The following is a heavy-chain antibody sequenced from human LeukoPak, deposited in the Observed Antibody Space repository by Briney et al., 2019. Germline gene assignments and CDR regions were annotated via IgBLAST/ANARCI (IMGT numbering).Heavy chain of an antibody. J-gene: IGHJ4*02. CDR1: GVSISSGGYY. Sequence: SETLSLTCTVSGVSISSGGYYWSWIRQHPGKGLEWIGYIYYSGSTYYNPSLKSRVTISVDTSKNQFSLKLSSVTAADTAVYYCARDAAYSSGWNFDYWGQGTLVTVSS. V-gene: IGHV4-31*03. CDR2: IYYSGST. D-gene: IGHD6-19*01. CDR3: ARDAAYSSGWNFDY.